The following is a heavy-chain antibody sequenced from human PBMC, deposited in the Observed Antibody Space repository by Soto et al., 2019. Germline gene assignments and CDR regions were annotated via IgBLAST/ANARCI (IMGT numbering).Heavy chain of an antibody. Sequence: GESLKISCKGSGYSLASFWISWVRQMPGKGLEWMGNIDPSDSYTNYSPSFQGHVTISADKSISTAYLQWRSLKASDTAMYYCAGRGFWSGYSYFAYWGQGTLVTVSS. CDR1: GYSLASFW. CDR3: AGRGFWSGYSYFAY. J-gene: IGHJ4*02. D-gene: IGHD3-3*01. CDR2: IDPSDSYT. V-gene: IGHV5-10-1*01.